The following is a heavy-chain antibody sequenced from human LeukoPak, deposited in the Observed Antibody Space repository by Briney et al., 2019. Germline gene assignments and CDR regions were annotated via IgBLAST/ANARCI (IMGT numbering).Heavy chain of an antibody. CDR3: TTDFYWNYGTGLDY. V-gene: IGHV3-23*01. D-gene: IGHD1-7*01. CDR2: ISGSGGST. Sequence: PGGSLRLSCAASGFTFSSYAMSWVRQAPGKGLEWVSAISGSGGSTYYADSVKGRFTISRDNSKNTLYLQMNSLRPEDTAVYYCTTDFYWNYGTGLDYWGQGTLVTVSS. CDR1: GFTFSSYA. J-gene: IGHJ4*02.